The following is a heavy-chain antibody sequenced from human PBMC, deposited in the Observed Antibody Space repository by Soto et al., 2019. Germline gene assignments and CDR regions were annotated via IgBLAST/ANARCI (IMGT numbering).Heavy chain of an antibody. CDR1: GLTLSNYA. V-gene: IGHV3-30-3*01. CDR2: ISYDGSNR. Sequence: QVQLVESGGGVVQPGRSLRLSCAVSGLTLSNYAMHWVRQAPGKGLEWVAVISYDGSNRYYADSVKGRFTISRDNSKNTLYLQMNSLRAEDTAVYYCARVTQAVAADYWGQGTLVTVSS. CDR3: ARVTQAVAADY. D-gene: IGHD6-19*01. J-gene: IGHJ4*02.